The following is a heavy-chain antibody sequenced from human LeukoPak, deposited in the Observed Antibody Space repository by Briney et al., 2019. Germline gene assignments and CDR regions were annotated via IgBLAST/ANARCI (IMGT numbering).Heavy chain of an antibody. CDR3: ARAGGHYGDYGDAFDI. Sequence: SETLSLTCTVSGGSISSSSYYWGWIRQPPGKGLEWIGSIYYSGSTYYNPSLKSRVTISVDTSKNQFSLKLSSVTAADTAVYYCARAGGHYGDYGDAFDIWGQGTMVTVSS. CDR1: GGSISSSSYY. D-gene: IGHD4-17*01. V-gene: IGHV4-39*01. CDR2: IYYSGST. J-gene: IGHJ3*02.